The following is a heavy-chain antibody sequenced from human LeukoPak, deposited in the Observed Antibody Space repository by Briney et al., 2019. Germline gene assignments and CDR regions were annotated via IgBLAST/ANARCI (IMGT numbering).Heavy chain of an antibody. CDR1: GFAFSTYS. J-gene: IGHJ4*01. CDR3: ATQAWRTHGAGGYHDDC. D-gene: IGHD2-8*01. V-gene: IGHV3-48*01. CDR2: ISPGSSTI. Sequence: GGSLRLSCAASGFAFSTYSMIWVRQAPGKGLEWVSYISPGSSTIYYADFAKGRFTISRDDGEKSLYLQMNPLRAEDTAVYYCATQAWRTHGAGGYHDDCWGHGTLVTVSS.